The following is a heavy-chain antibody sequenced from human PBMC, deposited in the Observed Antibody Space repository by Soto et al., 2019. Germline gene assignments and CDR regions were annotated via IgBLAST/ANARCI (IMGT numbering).Heavy chain of an antibody. CDR1: GGSISSYY. CDR3: ARLTGQQLVDY. J-gene: IGHJ4*02. D-gene: IGHD6-13*01. CDR2: IYYSGST. V-gene: IGHV4-59*08. Sequence: QVQLQESGPGLVKPSETLSLTCTVSGGSISSYYWSWIRQPPGKGLEWIGYIYYSGSTNYNPSLKSRVTISVDTSKNQFSLKLSSVTAADTAVYYYARLTGQQLVDYWGQGTLVTVSS.